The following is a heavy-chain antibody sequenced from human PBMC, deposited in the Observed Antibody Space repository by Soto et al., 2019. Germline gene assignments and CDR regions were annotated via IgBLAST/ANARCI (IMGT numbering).Heavy chain of an antibody. CDR2: IYYIGTT. Sequence: SETLSLTCTVSDGSISNDYWNWIRQPPGKGLEWISYIYYIGTTNYNPSLKSRLTISVDTSKNQFSLKLSSVTAADTALYFCARTLHYGSFDSWGQG. V-gene: IGHV4-59*01. CDR3: ARTLHYGSFDS. CDR1: DGSISNDY. J-gene: IGHJ4*02. D-gene: IGHD3-10*01.